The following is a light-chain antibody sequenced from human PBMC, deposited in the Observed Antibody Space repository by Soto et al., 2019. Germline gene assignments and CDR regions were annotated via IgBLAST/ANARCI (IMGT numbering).Light chain of an antibody. CDR3: SSYTSSSTRV. V-gene: IGLV2-14*01. J-gene: IGLJ1*01. Sequence: QSALTQPASVSGSPGQSITISCTGTSSDVGGYNYVSWYQQHPGKAPKLMIYDVSNRPSGVSNRFSGSKSGNTASLTISGLQAEDEDDYYCSSYTSSSTRVFGTGTKVT. CDR2: DVS. CDR1: SSDVGGYNY.